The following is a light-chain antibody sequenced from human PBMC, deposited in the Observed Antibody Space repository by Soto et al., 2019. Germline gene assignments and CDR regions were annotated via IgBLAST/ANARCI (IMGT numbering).Light chain of an antibody. V-gene: IGLV2-14*01. CDR1: SSDVGGYNY. Sequence: QSALTQPASVSGAAGESITISCTGTSSDVGGYNYVSWYQQYPDEAPKLMIYDVSNRPSGVSNRFSGSESANTASLTISGLQAEDEADYYCSSYTSSSTLVFGTGTKVTVL. J-gene: IGLJ1*01. CDR2: DVS. CDR3: SSYTSSSTLV.